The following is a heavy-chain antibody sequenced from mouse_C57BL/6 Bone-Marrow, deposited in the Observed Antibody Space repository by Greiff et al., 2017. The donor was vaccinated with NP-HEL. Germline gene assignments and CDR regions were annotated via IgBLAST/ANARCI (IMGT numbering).Heavy chain of an antibody. V-gene: IGHV2-2*01. CDR1: GFSLTSYG. CDR3: ARNFYWYFDV. Sequence: QVQLKESGPGLVQPSQSLSITCTVSGFSLTSYGVHWVRQSPGKGLEWLGVIWSGGSTDYNAAFISRLSISKDNSKSQVFFKMNSLQADDTARYYCARNFYWYFDVWGTGTTVTVSA. J-gene: IGHJ1*03. CDR2: IWSGGST.